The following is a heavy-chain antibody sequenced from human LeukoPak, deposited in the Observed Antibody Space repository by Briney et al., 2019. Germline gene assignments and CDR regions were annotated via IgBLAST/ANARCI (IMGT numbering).Heavy chain of an antibody. CDR2: INPNSGDT. CDR1: GYTLTGYY. J-gene: IGHJ5*02. D-gene: IGHD3-16*01. CDR3: ARGGYVIVRDWFDP. Sequence: ASVKVSCKASGYTLTGYYMHWVRQAPGQGLEWMGCINPNSGDTKHAQKFQGRVTLTRDTSMNTAYMDLSRLRSDDTAIYYCARGGYVIVRDWFDPWGQGTLVTVSS. V-gene: IGHV1-2*02.